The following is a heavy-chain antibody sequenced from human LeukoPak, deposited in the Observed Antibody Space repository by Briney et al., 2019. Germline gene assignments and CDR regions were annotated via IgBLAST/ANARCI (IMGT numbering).Heavy chain of an antibody. V-gene: IGHV4-59*01. CDR3: ARGPTVTNDAFDI. CDR2: IYYTGST. D-gene: IGHD4-17*01. CDR1: GDSIGYYY. Sequence: SETLSLTCTVSGDSIGYYYWSWIRQPPGKGLEWIGYIYYTGSTDYNPSLKSRVTISVGTSKNQFSLKLSSMTAADTAVYYCARGPTVTNDAFDIWGQGTMVTVSS. J-gene: IGHJ3*02.